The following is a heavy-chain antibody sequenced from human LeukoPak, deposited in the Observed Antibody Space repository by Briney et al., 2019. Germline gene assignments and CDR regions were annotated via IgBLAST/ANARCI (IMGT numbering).Heavy chain of an antibody. D-gene: IGHD6-19*01. CDR1: GGSFSDYY. J-gene: IGHJ5*02. CDR2: INHSGST. CDR3: AKGHRYSSGWYWGHWFDP. Sequence: SETLSLTCAVYGGSFSDYYWTWIRQPPGKGLEWIGEINHSGSTNYNPSLKSRVTISVDTSKKQFFLRLSSVTAAGTAVYYCAKGHRYSSGWYWGHWFDPWGQGTLVTVFS. V-gene: IGHV4-34*01.